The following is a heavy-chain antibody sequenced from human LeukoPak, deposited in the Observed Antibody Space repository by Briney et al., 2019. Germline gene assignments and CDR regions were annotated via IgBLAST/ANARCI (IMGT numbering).Heavy chain of an antibody. Sequence: SETLSLTCTVSGGSTSSSSYYWGWIRQPPGKGLEWIGSIYYSGSTYYNPSLKSRVTISVDTSKNQFSLKLSSVTAADTAVYYCARDVEMATIRVNWFDPWGQGTLVTVSS. CDR2: IYYSGST. D-gene: IGHD5-24*01. V-gene: IGHV4-39*07. CDR1: GGSTSSSSYY. J-gene: IGHJ5*02. CDR3: ARDVEMATIRVNWFDP.